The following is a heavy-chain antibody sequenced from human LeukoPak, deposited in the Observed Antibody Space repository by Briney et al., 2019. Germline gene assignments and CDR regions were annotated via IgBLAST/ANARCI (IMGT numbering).Heavy chain of an antibody. CDR1: GFTFGDYA. Sequence: PGGSLRLSCTASGFTFGDYAMSWFRQAPGKGLEWVGFIRSKAYGGTTEYAASVKGRFTISRDDSKSIAYLQMNSLRAEDTAVYYCARDRKIKMIVVEDYFDYWGQGTLVNVSS. J-gene: IGHJ4*02. CDR3: ARDRKIKMIVVEDYFDY. V-gene: IGHV3-49*03. D-gene: IGHD3-22*01. CDR2: IRSKAYGGTT.